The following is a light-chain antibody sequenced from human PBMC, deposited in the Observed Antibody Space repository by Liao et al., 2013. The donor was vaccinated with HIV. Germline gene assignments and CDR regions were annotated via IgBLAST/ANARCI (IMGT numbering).Light chain of an antibody. CDR1: KLGDRY. CDR3: QAWDRNTAI. J-gene: IGLJ2*01. V-gene: IGLV3-1*01. Sequence: YELTQPPSVSVSPGQTATITCSGNKLGDRYASWYQQKPGQSPVLIIYQDTYRPSGIPERFSGSNSGNTATLTISGTQPTDEADYYCQAWDRNTAIFGGGTKLTVL. CDR2: QDT.